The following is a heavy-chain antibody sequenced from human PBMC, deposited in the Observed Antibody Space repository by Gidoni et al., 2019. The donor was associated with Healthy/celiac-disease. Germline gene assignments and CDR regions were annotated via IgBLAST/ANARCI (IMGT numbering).Heavy chain of an antibody. CDR2: IIPIFGTA. CDR1: GGTFSSSA. Sequence: QVQLVQSGAEVKKPGSSVKVSCKASGGTFSSSAISWVRQDPGQGLEWMGGIIPIFGTANYAQKFQGRVTITADKSTSTAYMELSSLRSEDTAVYYCARANYDFWSGYYTAYYYGMDVWGQGTTVTVSS. V-gene: IGHV1-69*06. CDR3: ARANYDFWSGYYTAYYYGMDV. J-gene: IGHJ6*02. D-gene: IGHD3-3*01.